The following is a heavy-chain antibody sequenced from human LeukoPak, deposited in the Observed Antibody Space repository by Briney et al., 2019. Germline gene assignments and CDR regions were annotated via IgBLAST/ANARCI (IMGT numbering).Heavy chain of an antibody. Sequence: GASVKVSCKVSGYTLTELSMHWVRQAPGKGLEWMGGFDPEDGETFYAQKFQGRVTMTEDTSTDTAYMELSSLRSEDTAVHYCATKRGYSYGIYAFDIWGQGTMVTVSS. D-gene: IGHD5-18*01. V-gene: IGHV1-24*01. J-gene: IGHJ3*02. CDR1: GYTLTELS. CDR2: FDPEDGET. CDR3: ATKRGYSYGIYAFDI.